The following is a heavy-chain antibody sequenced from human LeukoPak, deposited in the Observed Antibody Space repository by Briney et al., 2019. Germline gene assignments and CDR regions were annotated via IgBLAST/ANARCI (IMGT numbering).Heavy chain of an antibody. V-gene: IGHV3-30*02. J-gene: IGHJ4*02. CDR2: IRYGGSDK. CDR1: GFTFSTYG. D-gene: IGHD6-19*01. Sequence: GGSLRLSCAASGFTFSTYGMNWVRQAPGKGLEWVAFIRYGGSDKYYTDSVKGRFTISRDNSKNTLYLQMNSLRAEDTAVYYCAKESYRSGWWGNFDYWGQGTLVTVSS. CDR3: AKESYRSGWWGNFDY.